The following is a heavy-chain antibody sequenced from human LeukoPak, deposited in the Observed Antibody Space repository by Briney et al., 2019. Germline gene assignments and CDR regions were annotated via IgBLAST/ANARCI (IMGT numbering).Heavy chain of an antibody. CDR3: ARDASRTGYCSGGSCYDLGWFDP. J-gene: IGHJ5*02. CDR2: IWYDGSNK. D-gene: IGHD2-15*01. CDR1: GFTISDHY. V-gene: IGHV3-33*08. Sequence: PLGALRLSCAASGFTISDHYMDWVRQAPGKGLEWVAVIWYDGSNKYYADSVKGRFTISRDNSKNTPYLQMNSLRAEDTAVYYCARDASRTGYCSGGSCYDLGWFDPWGQGTLVTVSS.